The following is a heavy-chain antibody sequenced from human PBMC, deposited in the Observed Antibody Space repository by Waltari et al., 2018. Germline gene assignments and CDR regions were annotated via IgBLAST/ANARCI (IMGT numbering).Heavy chain of an antibody. V-gene: IGHV4-31*03. CDR3: ARDPDYGDHTNAFDI. J-gene: IGHJ3*02. CDR2: IYYSGST. CDR1: GGSISSGGYY. D-gene: IGHD4-17*01. Sequence: QVQLQESGPGLVKPSQTLSLTCTVSGGSISSGGYYWSWNRQHPGKGLEWIGYIYYSGSTYYNPSLKSRVTISVDTSKNQFSLKLSSVTAADTAVYYCARDPDYGDHTNAFDIWGQGTMVTVSS.